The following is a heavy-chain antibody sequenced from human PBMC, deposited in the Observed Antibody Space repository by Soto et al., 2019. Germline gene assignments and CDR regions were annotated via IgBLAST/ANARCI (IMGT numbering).Heavy chain of an antibody. J-gene: IGHJ6*02. Sequence: SETLSLTCAVSGGSISSGGYYWSWIRQPPGKGLEWIGYIYYSGSTNYNPSLKSRVTISVDTSKNQVVLTMTKMDPVDTATYYCARMGRGYCSGGSCPSYYYGMDVWGQGTTVTVSS. D-gene: IGHD2-15*01. CDR3: ARMGRGYCSGGSCPSYYYGMDV. CDR2: IYYSGST. CDR1: GGSISSGGYY. V-gene: IGHV4-61*08.